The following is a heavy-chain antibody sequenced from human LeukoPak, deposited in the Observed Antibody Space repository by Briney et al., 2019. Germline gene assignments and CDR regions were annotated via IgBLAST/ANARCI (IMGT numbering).Heavy chain of an antibody. CDR1: GGSISSYY. CDR2: IYYSGST. J-gene: IGHJ4*02. V-gene: IGHV4-59*01. Sequence: SETLSLTCAVSGGSISSYYWSWIRQPPGKGLEWIGYIYYSGSTNYNPSLKSRVTISVDTSKNQFSLKLSSVTAADTAVYYCARQIVVVPAAVLRRHYYFDYWGQGTLVTVSS. D-gene: IGHD2-2*01. CDR3: ARQIVVVPAAVLRRHYYFDY.